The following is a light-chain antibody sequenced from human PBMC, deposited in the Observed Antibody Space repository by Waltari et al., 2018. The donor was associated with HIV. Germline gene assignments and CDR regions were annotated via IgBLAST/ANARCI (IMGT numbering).Light chain of an antibody. J-gene: IGKJ1*01. CDR2: GAS. V-gene: IGKV3-20*01. CDR1: QSVNSNY. CDR3: QQYGTSPRT. Sequence: EIVLTQSPGTLSLSPGERATLSCRASQSVNSNYLAWYQQKPGQAPRLLIYGASSRATGIPNRFSGSGSGADFTLTVSRLEPEDSAVYYCQQYGTSPRTFGRGTKVEI.